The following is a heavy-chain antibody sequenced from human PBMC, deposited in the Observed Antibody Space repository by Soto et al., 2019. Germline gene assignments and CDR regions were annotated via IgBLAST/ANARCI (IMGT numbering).Heavy chain of an antibody. V-gene: IGHV1-18*01. CDR3: GRFTGLSKWGFDS. Sequence: QVQLVQSGAEVKKPGASVKVSCRASGYTFTSYGISWVRQAPGQGLEWMGWISAYNDKTTYAQKFQGRLTMTTDTSWNTAYMELRGLKYDDTAVYYCGRFTGLSKWGFDSWGQGTLVTVSS. CDR2: ISAYNDKT. J-gene: IGHJ4*02. D-gene: IGHD1-26*01. CDR1: GYTFTSYG.